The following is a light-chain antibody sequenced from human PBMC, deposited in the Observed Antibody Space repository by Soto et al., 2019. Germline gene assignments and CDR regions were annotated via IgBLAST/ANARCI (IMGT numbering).Light chain of an antibody. V-gene: IGLV6-57*02. CDR2: EDN. J-gene: IGLJ3*02. CDR3: QSYHSANRRV. CDR1: SGSVASNY. Sequence: NFMLSQPQSVSESPGKTVTICCTGSSGSVASNYVQWYQQRPGSVPSTVIYEDNRRPSGVPERFSGSVDSSSNSASLTISGLRPEDEADYYSQSYHSANRRVFGGGTKVTVL.